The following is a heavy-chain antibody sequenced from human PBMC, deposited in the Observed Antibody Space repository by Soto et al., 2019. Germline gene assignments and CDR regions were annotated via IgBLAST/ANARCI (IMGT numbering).Heavy chain of an antibody. CDR1: GGSISSGGYY. J-gene: IGHJ3*02. CDR3: ARGAAIMEAFDI. CDR2: IYYSGST. D-gene: IGHD2-2*02. Sequence: QVQLQESGPGLVKPSQTLSLTCTVSGGSISSGGYYWSWIRQHPGKGLEWIGCIYYSGSTYYNPALKSRVTISVDTSKNQFALKLSSVTAADTAVYYCARGAAIMEAFDIWGQGTMVTVSS. V-gene: IGHV4-31*03.